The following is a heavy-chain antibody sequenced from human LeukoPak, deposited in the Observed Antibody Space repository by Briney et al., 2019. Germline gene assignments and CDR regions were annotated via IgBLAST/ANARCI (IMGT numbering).Heavy chain of an antibody. J-gene: IGHJ5*02. V-gene: IGHV3-21*01. CDR1: GFTFSSYS. Sequence: KTGGSLRLSCAASGFTFSSYSMNWVRQAPGKGLEWVSSISSSSSYIYYADSVKGRFTISRDNAKNSLYLQMNSLRAEDTAVYYCARDIVVVVAAKTGNWFDPWGQGTLVTVSS. CDR2: ISSSSSYI. CDR3: ARDIVVVVAAKTGNWFDP. D-gene: IGHD2-15*01.